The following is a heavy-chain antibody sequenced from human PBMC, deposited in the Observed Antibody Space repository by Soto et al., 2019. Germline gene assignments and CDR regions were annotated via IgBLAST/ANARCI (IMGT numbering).Heavy chain of an antibody. Sequence: QVQLVQSGAEVKKPGSSVKVSCEASGGTFSSYPINWVRQAPGQGLEWMGGIIPFFGTSNYAQKFQGRVTITAADSTSTAYQELRSLRSEDTAVYYCARVGHITNYGMAVWGEGTTVTVSS. D-gene: IGHD1-26*01. J-gene: IGHJ6*04. CDR1: GGTFSSYP. V-gene: IGHV1-69*01. CDR2: IIPFFGTS. CDR3: ARVGHITNYGMAV.